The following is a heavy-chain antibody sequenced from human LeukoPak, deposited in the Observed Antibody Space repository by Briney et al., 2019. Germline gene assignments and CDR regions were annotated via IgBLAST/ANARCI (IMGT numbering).Heavy chain of an antibody. J-gene: IGHJ4*02. V-gene: IGHV3-49*04. CDR1: GFAFGDYG. Sequence: PGRSLRLSCTASGFAFGDYGVSWVRQAAGKGLEWVGSFTGRTYGGTTEYAASVRGRFTISIDDSKSIAYLQMNSLTTEDTAAYYCTRWTTVTTFDYWGQGTLVAVSS. CDR2: FTGRTYGGTT. CDR3: TRWTTVTTFDY. D-gene: IGHD4-17*01.